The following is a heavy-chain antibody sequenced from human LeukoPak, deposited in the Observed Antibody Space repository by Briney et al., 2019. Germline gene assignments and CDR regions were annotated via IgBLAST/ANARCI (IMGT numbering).Heavy chain of an antibody. CDR2: ISSSSSYI. CDR1: GFTFSSYS. J-gene: IGHJ6*02. CDR3: ARDVAPAAMDHYGMDV. V-gene: IGHV3-21*01. D-gene: IGHD2-2*01. Sequence: GGSLRLSCAASGFTFSSYSMNWVRQAPGKGLEWVSSISSSSSYIYYADSVKGRLTISRDNAKNSLYLQMNSLRAEDTAVYYCARDVAPAAMDHYGMDVWGQGTTVTVSS.